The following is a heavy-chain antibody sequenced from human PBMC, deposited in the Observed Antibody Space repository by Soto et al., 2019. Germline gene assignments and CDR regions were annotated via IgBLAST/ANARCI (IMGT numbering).Heavy chain of an antibody. CDR2: IYYSGST. Sequence: PSETLSLTCTVSGGSISSSSYYWGWIRQPPGKGLEWIGSIYYSGSTYYNPSLKSRVTISVDTSKNQFSLKLSSVTAADTAVYYYARQGRSMSFDYWGQGTLVTVSS. D-gene: IGHD6-6*01. CDR3: ARQGRSMSFDY. J-gene: IGHJ4*02. V-gene: IGHV4-39*01. CDR1: GGSISSSSYY.